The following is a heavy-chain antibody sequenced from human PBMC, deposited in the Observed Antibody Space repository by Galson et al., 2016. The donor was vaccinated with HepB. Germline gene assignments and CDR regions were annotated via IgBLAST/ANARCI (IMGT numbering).Heavy chain of an antibody. Sequence: SLRLSCAASGFTVYNNYMRWVRQAPGKGLDWVSLIYSAGSTSYADSVKGRFTISRDSSKNTLFLQMNSLRVEDTAVYYCGRDVGPWGPGTLVTVSS. CDR3: GRDVGP. V-gene: IGHV3-53*01. CDR2: IYSAGST. CDR1: GFTVYNNY. J-gene: IGHJ5*02.